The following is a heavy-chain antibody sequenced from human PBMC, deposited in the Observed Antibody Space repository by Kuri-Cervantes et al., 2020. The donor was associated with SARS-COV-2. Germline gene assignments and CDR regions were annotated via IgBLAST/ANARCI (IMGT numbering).Heavy chain of an antibody. Sequence: ETLSLTCAGSGITFSSYWMNWVRQAPGKGLEWVANIKQDGSETYYVDSVKGRFTISRDNAKNSLFLQMNSLRAEDTAVYYCASRGNSRNWYFDLWGRGTLVTVSS. CDR2: IKQDGSET. D-gene: IGHD2/OR15-2a*01. CDR3: ASRGNSRNWYFDL. V-gene: IGHV3-7*01. CDR1: GITFSSYW. J-gene: IGHJ2*01.